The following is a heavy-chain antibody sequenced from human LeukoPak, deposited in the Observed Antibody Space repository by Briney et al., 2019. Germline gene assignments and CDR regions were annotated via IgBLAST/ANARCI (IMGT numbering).Heavy chain of an antibody. D-gene: IGHD3-10*01. CDR1: GGSISSGHSS. Sequence: SETLPLTCAVSGGSISSGHSSWNWFRQPPGTGLEWIGYIYHSGSTYYNPSLKSRVAISVDRSKNQFSLKLSSVTAADTAVYYCARDSQVWFGELNYYGMDVWGQGTTVTVSS. CDR3: ARDSQVWFGELNYYGMDV. CDR2: IYHSGST. V-gene: IGHV4-30-2*01. J-gene: IGHJ6*02.